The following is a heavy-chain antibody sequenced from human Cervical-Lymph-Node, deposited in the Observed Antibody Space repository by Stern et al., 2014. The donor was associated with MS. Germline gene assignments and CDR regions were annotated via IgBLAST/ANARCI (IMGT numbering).Heavy chain of an antibody. Sequence: VQLVQSGPEVKKPGASVKVSCKASGYTFSDYDISWVRQAPGQGLEWMGWISAYNVNANYAQKFQGRVTMTTDKSTRTAHMELRSLRSDDTAVYYCARGGVADYYDYWGQGTLVTVSS. D-gene: IGHD5-12*01. CDR3: ARGGVADYYDY. J-gene: IGHJ4*02. V-gene: IGHV1-18*01. CDR2: ISAYNVNA. CDR1: GYTFSDYD.